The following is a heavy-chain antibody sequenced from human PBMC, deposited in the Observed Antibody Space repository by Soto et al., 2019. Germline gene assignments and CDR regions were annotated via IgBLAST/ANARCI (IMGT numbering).Heavy chain of an antibody. CDR1: GGTFSSYA. V-gene: IGHV1-69*13. CDR3: ATSRSGSYGDYYYYGTDV. CDR2: IIPIFGTA. J-gene: IGHJ6*02. Sequence: GASVKVSCKASGGTFSSYAISWVRQAPGQGLEWMGGIIPIFGTANYAQQFQGRVTITADESTSTAYMELSSLRSEDTAVYYCATSRSGSYGDYYYYGTDVWGQGTTVTVSS. D-gene: IGHD1-26*01.